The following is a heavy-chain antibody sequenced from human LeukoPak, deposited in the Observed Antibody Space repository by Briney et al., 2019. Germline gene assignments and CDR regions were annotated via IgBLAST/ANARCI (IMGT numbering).Heavy chain of an antibody. CDR1: GFTFSSYA. D-gene: IGHD3-3*01. Sequence: GGSLRLSCAASGFTFSSYAMSWVRQAPGKGLEWVSAISGSGGSTYYADSVKGRFTISRDNSKNTLYLQMNSLRAEDTAVYYCAKAPYYDFWGGYSDYWGQGTLVTVSS. CDR3: AKAPYYDFWGGYSDY. J-gene: IGHJ4*02. CDR2: ISGSGGST. V-gene: IGHV3-23*01.